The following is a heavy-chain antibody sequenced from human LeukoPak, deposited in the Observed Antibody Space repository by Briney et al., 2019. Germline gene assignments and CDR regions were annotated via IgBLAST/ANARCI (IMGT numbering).Heavy chain of an antibody. CDR3: ARVRGYGRDYYYYYMDV. D-gene: IGHD5-18*01. CDR1: GGSISSSNW. Sequence: TSETLSLTCAVSGGSISSSNWWSWVRQPPGKGLEWIGEIYHGGSTNYNPSLKSRVTISVDKSKNQFSLKLSSVTAADTAVYYCARVRGYGRDYYYYYMDVWGKGTTVTVSS. CDR2: IYHGGST. V-gene: IGHV4-4*02. J-gene: IGHJ6*03.